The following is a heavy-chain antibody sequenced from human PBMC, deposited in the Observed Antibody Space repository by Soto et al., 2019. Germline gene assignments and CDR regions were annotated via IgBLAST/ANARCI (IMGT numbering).Heavy chain of an antibody. CDR3: ARGGDPDY. J-gene: IGHJ4*02. CDR1: GFTFNYYW. CDR2: IQSDGSSP. D-gene: IGHD2-21*02. Sequence: EVQLVESGGGLVQPGVSLRLSCVASGFTFNYYWMHWVRQAPGKGLVWVSRIQSDGSSPDYVDSVKGRFTISRDNAKNTLYLQMNNLRAEYTAVYYCARGGDPDYWGQGTLVTVSS. V-gene: IGHV3-74*01.